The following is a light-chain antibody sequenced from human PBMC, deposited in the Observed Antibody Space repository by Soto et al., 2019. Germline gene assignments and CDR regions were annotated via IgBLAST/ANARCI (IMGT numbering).Light chain of an antibody. CDR1: QSVSSDS. V-gene: IGKV3-20*01. Sequence: EIVLPQSPGTLSLSPGERAILSCRASQSVSSDSLAWYRQKPGQAPRLLVYDASSRATGIPDRFSGSGSGTDFTLTTSRLEPEDFAVYYCQQYGSAPRTFGQGTKVEIK. J-gene: IGKJ1*01. CDR2: DAS. CDR3: QQYGSAPRT.